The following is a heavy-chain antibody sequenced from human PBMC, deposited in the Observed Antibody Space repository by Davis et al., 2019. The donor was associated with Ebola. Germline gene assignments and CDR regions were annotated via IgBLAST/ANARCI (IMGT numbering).Heavy chain of an antibody. CDR2: IYHSGTT. J-gene: IGHJ5*01. D-gene: IGHD3-9*01. V-gene: IGHV4-4*02. CDR1: GDSIRTNNW. CDR3: ARDYVDPLTGHINWFES. Sequence: SETLSLTCDVSGDSIRTNNWWSWVRQSPGKGLEWIGEIYHSGTTNYNPSLRSRVTISVDQSNNQFSLRLNSVTAADTAVYYCARDYVDPLTGHINWFESWGQGTLVTVSS.